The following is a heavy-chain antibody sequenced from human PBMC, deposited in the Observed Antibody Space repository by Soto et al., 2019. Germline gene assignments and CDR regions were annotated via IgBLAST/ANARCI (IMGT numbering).Heavy chain of an antibody. CDR3: ARARRRAAILL. J-gene: IGHJ4*02. Sequence: PSEALSLTCAVYGGSFSGYYWSWIRQPPGKGLEWIGGINHSGSTNYNSSLKSRVTISVDTSKNQFSLKLSSVTAADTAVYYCARARRRAAILLWGQGTLVTVSS. V-gene: IGHV4-34*01. CDR1: GGSFSGYY. D-gene: IGHD5-12*01. CDR2: INHSGST.